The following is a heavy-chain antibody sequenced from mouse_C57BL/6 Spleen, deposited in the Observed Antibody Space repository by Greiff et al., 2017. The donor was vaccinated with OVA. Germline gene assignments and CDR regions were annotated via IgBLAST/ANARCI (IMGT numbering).Heavy chain of an antibody. CDR1: GFTFSSYA. J-gene: IGHJ3*01. D-gene: IGHD4-1*01. Sequence: EVKLVESGEGLVKPGGSLKLSCAASGFTFSSYAMSWVRQTPEKRLEWVAYISSGGDYIYYADTVKGRFTISRDNARNTLYLQMSSLKSEDTAMYYCTRETGLAWFAYWGQGTLVTVSA. CDR3: TRETGLAWFAY. CDR2: ISSGGDYI. V-gene: IGHV5-9-1*02.